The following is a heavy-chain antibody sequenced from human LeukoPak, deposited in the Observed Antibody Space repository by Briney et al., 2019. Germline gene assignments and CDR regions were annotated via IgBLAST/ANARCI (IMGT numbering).Heavy chain of an antibody. V-gene: IGHV3-74*01. CDR3: ARSLGGSFDY. J-gene: IGHJ4*02. CDR1: GFTFSTYW. D-gene: IGHD1-26*01. Sequence: PGGSPRLSCAASGFTFSTYWMHWVRQAPGKGLVWVSRINSAGSSTSYADSVKGRFTISRDNAKNTLFLQMNSLRAEDTAVYYCARSLGGSFDYWGQGTLVTVSS. CDR2: INSAGSST.